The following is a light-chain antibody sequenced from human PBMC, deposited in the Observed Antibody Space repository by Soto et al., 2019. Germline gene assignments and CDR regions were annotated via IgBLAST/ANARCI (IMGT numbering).Light chain of an antibody. J-gene: IGKJ1*01. CDR1: QSVRSNY. CDR3: QQYGSSPGT. Sequence: EIVLTQSPDTLSLSPGERATLSCRASQSVRSNYLAWYQHKPGQAPGLLIYDASSRATGIPDRFSGSGSGTDFTLTVSRREPGDFAVYYCQQYGSSPGTFGQGTKVEIK. CDR2: DAS. V-gene: IGKV3-20*01.